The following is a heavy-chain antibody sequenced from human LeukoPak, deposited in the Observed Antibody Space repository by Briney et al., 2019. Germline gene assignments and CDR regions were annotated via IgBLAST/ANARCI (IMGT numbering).Heavy chain of an antibody. CDR2: ISSNGGST. J-gene: IGHJ6*04. V-gene: IGHV3-64D*06. CDR1: GFTFSSYA. Sequence: AGGSLRLSCSASGFTFSSYAMHWVRQAPGKGLEYVSAISSNGGSTYYADSVKGRFTISRDNSKNTLYLQMSSLRAEDTAVYYCVKELVDYYYYYGMDVWGKGTTVTVPS. CDR3: VKELVDYYYYYGMDV.